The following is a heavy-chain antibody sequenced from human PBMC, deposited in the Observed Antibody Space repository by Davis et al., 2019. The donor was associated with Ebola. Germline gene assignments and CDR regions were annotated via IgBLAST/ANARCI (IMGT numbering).Heavy chain of an antibody. CDR2: ITPTVGTE. D-gene: IGHD3-22*01. CDR3: ARGSRDSSGYYWGY. V-gene: IGHV1-69*13. Sequence: AASVKVSCKASGYKFSSYGITWVRQAHRQGLEWVGGITPTVGTENNAPRFQGRVTITADEPTSTSYMELSSLRSDDTAVYYCARGSRDSSGYYWGYWGQGTLVTVSS. CDR1: GYKFSSYG. J-gene: IGHJ4*02.